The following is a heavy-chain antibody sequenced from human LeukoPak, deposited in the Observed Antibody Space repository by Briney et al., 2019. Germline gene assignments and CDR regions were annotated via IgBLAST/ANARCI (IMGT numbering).Heavy chain of an antibody. J-gene: IGHJ4*02. V-gene: IGHV1-18*01. CDR1: GYTFTSYG. D-gene: IGHD1-26*01. CDR3: ATSKGSRVGATMDY. CDR2: ISAYNGNT. Sequence: ASVKVSCKASGYTFTSYGISWVRQAPGQGLEWMGWISAYNGNTNYAQKLQGRVTMTTDTSTSTAHMELRSLRSDDTAVYYCATSKGSRVGATMDYWGQGTLVTVSS.